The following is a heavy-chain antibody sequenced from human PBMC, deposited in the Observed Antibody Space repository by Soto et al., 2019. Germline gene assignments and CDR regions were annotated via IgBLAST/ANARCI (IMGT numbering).Heavy chain of an antibody. V-gene: IGHV4-39*01. CDR3: ARHPVDLYSSGWYYYYYGMDV. CDR2: IYYSGST. J-gene: IGHJ6*02. D-gene: IGHD6-19*01. Sequence: SETLSLTCTVSGGSISSSSYYWGWIRQPPGKGLEWIGSIYYSGSTYYNPSLKSRVTISVDTSKNQFSLKLSSVTAADTAVYYCARHPVDLYSSGWYYYYYGMDVWGQGTTVTVSS. CDR1: GGSISSSSYY.